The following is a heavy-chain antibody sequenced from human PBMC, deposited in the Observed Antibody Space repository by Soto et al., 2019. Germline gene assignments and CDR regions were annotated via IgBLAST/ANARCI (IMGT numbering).Heavy chain of an antibody. CDR2: IYHSGST. D-gene: IGHD3-10*01. J-gene: IGHJ5*02. V-gene: IGHV4-4*02. CDR3: ARTLGTKVVGLGFDL. Sequence: SETLSLTCAVSGGSISSSNWWSWVRQPPGKGLEWIGEIYHSGSTKYNPSLKSRVTISVDKSKNQFPLKLSSVTAADTAVYYCARTLGTKVVGLGFDLWGQGNLVTVSS. CDR1: GGSISSSNW.